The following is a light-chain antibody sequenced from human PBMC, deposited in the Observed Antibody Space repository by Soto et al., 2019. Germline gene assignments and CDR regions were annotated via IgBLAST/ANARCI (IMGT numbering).Light chain of an antibody. CDR1: RGMSSY. Sequence: ESQITDSRACRLVSVGDRVTITRRASRGMSSYLAWYQQKPGKAPKLLIYAASSLQSGVPSRFSGSGSGTDFTLTISSLQPEDFATYYCPQSYSTPFPFGPGTKVDN. J-gene: IGKJ3*01. CDR2: AAS. CDR3: PQSYSTPFP. V-gene: IGKV1-39*01.